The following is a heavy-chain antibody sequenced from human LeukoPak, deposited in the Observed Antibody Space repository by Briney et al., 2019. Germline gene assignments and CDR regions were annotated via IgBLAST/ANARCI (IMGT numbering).Heavy chain of an antibody. J-gene: IGHJ5*02. CDR1: GFTFSTYE. V-gene: IGHV3-48*03. CDR2: ISSSSVLI. CDR3: ARGTSGTYYNILSNWLDP. D-gene: IGHD3-10*01. Sequence: GGSLRLSCEASGFTFSTYEMSWVRQAPGKGLEWISYISSSSVLIYYADSVKGRFTISRGNAKNSLFLQMNSLRADDTAVYYCARGTSGTYYNILSNWLDPWGQGTLVTVSS.